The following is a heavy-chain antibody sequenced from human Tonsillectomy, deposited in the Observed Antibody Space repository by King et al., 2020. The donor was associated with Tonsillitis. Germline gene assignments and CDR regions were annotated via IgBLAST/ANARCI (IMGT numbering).Heavy chain of an antibody. D-gene: IGHD3-22*01. CDR2: IYYSGST. CDR3: ARDPYYYDSSGYYV. J-gene: IGHJ4*02. Sequence: QLQESGPGLVKPSETLSLTCTVSGGSVSSGSYYWSWIRQPPGKGLEGIGYIYYSGSTNYNPSLKSRVTISVETSKNQFSLKLSPLTAAATAVYYCARDPYYYDSSGYYVWGQGTLVTVSS. V-gene: IGHV4-61*01. CDR1: GGSVSSGSYY.